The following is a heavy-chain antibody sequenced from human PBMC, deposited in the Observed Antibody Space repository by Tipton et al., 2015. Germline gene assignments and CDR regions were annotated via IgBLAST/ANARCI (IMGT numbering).Heavy chain of an antibody. Sequence: QSGPEVKKPGASVKVSCKTSGYTFASYGVSWVRQAPGQGLEWMGWISAYNGVINYAQKFQGRVSLTSDTSTSTVYMELRSLKSDDTAVYYCVRDSWAYYAMDVWGQGTTVTVSS. CDR3: VRDSWAYYAMDV. J-gene: IGHJ6*02. CDR1: GYTFASYG. D-gene: IGHD3-16*01. V-gene: IGHV1-18*01. CDR2: ISAYNGVI.